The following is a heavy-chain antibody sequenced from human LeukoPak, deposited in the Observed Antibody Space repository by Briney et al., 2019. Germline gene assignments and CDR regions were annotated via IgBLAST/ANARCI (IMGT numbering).Heavy chain of an antibody. V-gene: IGHV4-34*01. CDR2: TNHSGST. CDR1: GGSFSGYY. Sequence: SETLSLTCAVYGGSFSGYYWSWIRQPPGKGLEWIGETNHSGSTNYNPSLKSRVTISVDTSKNQFSLKLSSVTAADTAVYYCARHDDILTGLGWFDPWGQGTLVTVSS. D-gene: IGHD3-9*01. CDR3: ARHDDILTGLGWFDP. J-gene: IGHJ5*02.